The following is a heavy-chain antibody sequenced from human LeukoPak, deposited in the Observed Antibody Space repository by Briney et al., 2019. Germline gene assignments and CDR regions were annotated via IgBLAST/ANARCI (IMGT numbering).Heavy chain of an antibody. CDR2: ISWNSGSI. J-gene: IGHJ5*02. V-gene: IGHV3-9*01. Sequence: PGGSLRLSCAASGFTFDDYAMHWVRQAPGKGLEWVSGISWNSGSIGYADSVKGRFTISRDNAKNSLYLQMNSPRAEDTALYYCAKAGGWQLGSAYQFDPWGQGTLVTVSS. CDR3: AKAGGWQLGSAYQFDP. CDR1: GFTFDDYA. D-gene: IGHD6-6*01.